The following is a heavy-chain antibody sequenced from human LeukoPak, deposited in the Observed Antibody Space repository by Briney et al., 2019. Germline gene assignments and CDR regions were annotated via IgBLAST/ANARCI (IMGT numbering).Heavy chain of an antibody. J-gene: IGHJ4*02. CDR1: GGSISSYY. V-gene: IGHV4-59*01. Sequence: ETLSLTCTVSGGSISSYYWSWIRQPPGKGLEWIGYIYYSGSTNYNPSLKSRVTISVDTSKNQFSLKLSSVTAADTAVYYCARGPDFWSGYSFDYWGQGTLVTVSS. D-gene: IGHD3-3*01. CDR3: ARGPDFWSGYSFDY. CDR2: IYYSGST.